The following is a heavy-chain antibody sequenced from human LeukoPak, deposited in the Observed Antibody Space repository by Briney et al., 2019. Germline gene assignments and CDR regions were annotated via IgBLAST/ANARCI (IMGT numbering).Heavy chain of an antibody. V-gene: IGHV1-69*13. Sequence: GASVKVSCKASGYTFTRYYMHWVRQAPGQGLEWMGGIIPIFGTANYAQKFQGRVTINADESTSTAYMELSSLRSEDTAVYYCARDRDGYSFFDYWGQGTLVTVSS. CDR2: IIPIFGTA. CDR1: GYTFTRYY. J-gene: IGHJ4*02. D-gene: IGHD5-24*01. CDR3: ARDRDGYSFFDY.